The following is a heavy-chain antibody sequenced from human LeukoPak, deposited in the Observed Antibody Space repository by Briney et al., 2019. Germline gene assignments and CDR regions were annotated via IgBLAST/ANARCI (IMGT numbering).Heavy chain of an antibody. D-gene: IGHD1-26*01. CDR2: ISGSGSST. Sequence: PGGSLRLSCAAAGFTFSSYAMSWVRQAPGKRLEWVSAISGSGSSTSYADSVKGRFTISRDNSKNTLYLQMNSLRAEDTALYYCARRLGNPCSLGYFDLWGHGTLVTVSS. J-gene: IGHJ2*01. V-gene: IGHV3-23*01. CDR3: ARRLGNPCSLGYFDL. CDR1: GFTFSSYA.